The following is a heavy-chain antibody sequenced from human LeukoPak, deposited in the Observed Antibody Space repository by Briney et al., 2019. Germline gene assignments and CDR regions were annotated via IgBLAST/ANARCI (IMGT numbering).Heavy chain of an antibody. CDR1: GFTFSTYA. CDR3: AKGSAYYYDSSGYFGGYFDY. V-gene: IGHV3-23*01. CDR2: ISGSGGST. Sequence: KPGGSLRLSCAASGFTFSTYAMSWVRLAPGKGLEWVPGISGSGGSTYYADSVKGRFTISRDNSKNTLYLQMNSLRAEDTAVYYCAKGSAYYYDSSGYFGGYFDYWGQGTLVTVSS. J-gene: IGHJ4*02. D-gene: IGHD3-22*01.